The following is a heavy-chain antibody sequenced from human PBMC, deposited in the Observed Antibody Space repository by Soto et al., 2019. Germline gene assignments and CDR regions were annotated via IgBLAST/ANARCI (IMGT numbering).Heavy chain of an antibody. CDR2: ISGSGGST. CDR3: AKVGRSGEYLVLFYYYYYMDV. J-gene: IGHJ6*03. V-gene: IGHV3-23*01. CDR1: GFTFSSYA. Sequence: GGSLRLSCAASGFTFSSYAMSWVSQAPGKGLEWVSAISGSGGSTYYADSVKGRFTISRDNSKNTLYLQMNSLRAEDTAVYYRAKVGRSGEYLVLFYYYYYMDVWGKGTTVTVSS. D-gene: IGHD1-26*01.